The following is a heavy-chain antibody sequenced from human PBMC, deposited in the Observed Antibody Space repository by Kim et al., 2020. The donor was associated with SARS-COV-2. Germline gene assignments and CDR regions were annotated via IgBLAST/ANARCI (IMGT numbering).Heavy chain of an antibody. Sequence: ASVKVSCKASGYTFTNYYMHWVRQAPGQWLEWMGIINPSGGSTSYAQKFQGRVTMTRDTSTSTVYMELSSLRSEDTAVYYCARDIVVVPAASGMDIWGQGTTVTVSS. CDR2: INPSGGST. CDR1: GYTFTNYY. CDR3: ARDIVVVPAASGMDI. J-gene: IGHJ6*02. D-gene: IGHD2-2*01. V-gene: IGHV1-46*01.